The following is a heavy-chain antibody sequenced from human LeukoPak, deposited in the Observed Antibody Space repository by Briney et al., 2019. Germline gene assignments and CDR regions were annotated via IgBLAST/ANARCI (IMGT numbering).Heavy chain of an antibody. J-gene: IGHJ4*02. D-gene: IGHD3-3*01. CDR2: IKEDGSEK. Sequence: QPGGSLRLSCAASGFTFGNYWMSWVRQAPGKGLEWVANIKEDGSEKYYVDSVKGRFTISRDNAKKSLYLQMNSLRADDTAVYYCARDFLGHWGQGTLVTVSS. V-gene: IGHV3-7*01. CDR3: ARDFLGH. CDR1: GFTFGNYW.